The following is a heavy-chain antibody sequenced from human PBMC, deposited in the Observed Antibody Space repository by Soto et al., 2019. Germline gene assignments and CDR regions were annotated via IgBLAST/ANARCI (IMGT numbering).Heavy chain of an antibody. Sequence: QVPLQESGPGLVRPSGTLSLTCTVSSGSISTANWWSWVRQPPGGGLEWIGGIYHSVSTNYNLSRKSRVTLSVDKSKDQFSLRLSSVTAADTAMYYCARRGGGVVLTATTPFDYWGQGTLVTVSS. CDR2: IYHSVST. CDR1: SGSISTANW. D-gene: IGHD2-21*02. J-gene: IGHJ4*02. CDR3: ARRGGGVVLTATTPFDY. V-gene: IGHV4-4*02.